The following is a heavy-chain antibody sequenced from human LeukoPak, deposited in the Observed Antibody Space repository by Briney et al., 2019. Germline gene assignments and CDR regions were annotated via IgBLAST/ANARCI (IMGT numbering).Heavy chain of an antibody. CDR1: GFTFSSYW. CDR2: INSDGSST. J-gene: IGHJ4*02. V-gene: IGHV3-74*01. D-gene: IGHD7-27*01. Sequence: GGSLRLSCAASGFTFSSYWMHWVRQAPGKGLVWVSRINSDGSSTNYADSVKGRFTISRDTAKNTLYLQVKSLRAEDTAVYYCARGPSGWGSLDSWGQGTLVTVSS. CDR3: ARGPSGWGSLDS.